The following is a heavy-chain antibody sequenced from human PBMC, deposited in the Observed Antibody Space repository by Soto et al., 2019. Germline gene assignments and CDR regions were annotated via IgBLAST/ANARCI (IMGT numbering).Heavy chain of an antibody. Sequence: ETRAITCVGSGVSLSSSSWWGWVRQPPGKTLEWLGEIFYSGSTKYNPSLNSRVTISADQSKNDFSLRLSSVTAADTAVYYCVHHGGVPYYHDFWGQGMLVTVYS. CDR2: IFYSGST. CDR1: GVSLSSSSW. V-gene: IGHV4-4*02. J-gene: IGHJ4*02. CDR3: VHHGGVPYYHDF. D-gene: IGHD2-8*01.